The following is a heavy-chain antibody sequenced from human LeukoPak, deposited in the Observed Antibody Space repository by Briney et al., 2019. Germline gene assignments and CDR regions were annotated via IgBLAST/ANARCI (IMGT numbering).Heavy chain of an antibody. D-gene: IGHD3-10*01. CDR3: AREAMVRGVYAPSY. V-gene: IGHV1-2*02. CDR2: INPNSGGT. J-gene: IGHJ4*02. Sequence: ASVKVSCKASGYTFTGYYMHWVRQAPGRGLEWMGWINPNSGGTNYAQKFQGRVTMTRDTSISTAYMELSRLRSDDTAVYYCAREAMVRGVYAPSYWGQGTLVTVSS. CDR1: GYTFTGYY.